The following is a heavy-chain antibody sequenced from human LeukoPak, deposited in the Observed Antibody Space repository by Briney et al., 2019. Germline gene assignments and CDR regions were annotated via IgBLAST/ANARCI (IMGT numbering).Heavy chain of an antibody. V-gene: IGHV4-61*02. CDR3: VRTASTIAAAGDY. D-gene: IGHD6-13*01. J-gene: IGHJ4*02. Sequence: SETLSLTCTVSGGSISSGSYYWSWIRQPAGKGLEWIGRIYTSGSTNYNPSLKSRVTISVDTSKNQFSLKLSSVTAADTAVYYCVRTASTIAAAGDYWGQGTLVTVSS. CDR1: GGSISSGSYY. CDR2: IYTSGST.